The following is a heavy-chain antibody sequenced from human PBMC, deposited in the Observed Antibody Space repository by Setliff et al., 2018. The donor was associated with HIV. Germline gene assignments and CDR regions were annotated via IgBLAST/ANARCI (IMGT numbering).Heavy chain of an antibody. Sequence: SETLSLTCVVSGYSINSGYYWGWIRQPPGKWLEWIGYIYYSGSPSYNPSLSSRLTISVATSKNHVSLRLSSVTAADTGVYYCARHRDPPGTSWIYYYYYMDLWGEGTTVTVSS. J-gene: IGHJ6*03. CDR1: GYSINSGYY. V-gene: IGHV4-38-2*01. D-gene: IGHD6-13*01. CDR3: ARHRDPPGTSWIYYYYYMDL. CDR2: IYYSGSP.